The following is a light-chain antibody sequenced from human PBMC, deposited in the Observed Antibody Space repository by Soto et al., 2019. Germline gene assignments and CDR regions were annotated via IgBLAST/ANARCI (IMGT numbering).Light chain of an antibody. CDR1: SYNIGSNT. J-gene: IGLJ2*01. CDR2: SNN. Sequence: QSVLTQPPSASGTPWQRVTISCSGSSYNIGSNTVNWYQQLPGTAPKLVIYSNNQRPSGVPDRFSGSKSGTSASLAISGLQSEDEADYYCVAWDDSLNGYVVFGGGTKVTVL. V-gene: IGLV1-44*01. CDR3: VAWDDSLNGYVV.